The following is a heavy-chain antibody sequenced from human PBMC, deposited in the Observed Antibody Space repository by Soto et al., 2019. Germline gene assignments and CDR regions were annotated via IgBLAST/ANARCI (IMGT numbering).Heavy chain of an antibody. CDR3: ARKQRKPAPFWN. V-gene: IGHV4-28*01. CDR1: GFSINSNNW. Sequence: LSLTCVVSGFSINSNNWWVWIRQPPGKGLEWIGDIYYTGSTFYSPSLKNRVTMSVDSAKGQFSLKLSSVTAVDTAVYYCARKQRKPAPFWNWGQGALVTVSS. J-gene: IGHJ4*02. CDR2: IYYTGST. D-gene: IGHD3-3*01.